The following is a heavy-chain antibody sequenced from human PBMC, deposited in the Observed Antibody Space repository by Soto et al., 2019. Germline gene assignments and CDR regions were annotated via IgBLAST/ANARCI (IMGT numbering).Heavy chain of an antibody. J-gene: IGHJ6*03. Sequence: SETLSLTCSVSGGSISSGYYWTWIRQHPEKGLEWIGYIYYSGNTYYNPSLKSRVTISVDTSKNQFSLKLSSVTAADTAVYYCASTDYVAYYMDVWGQGTTVTVSS. CDR3: ASTDYVAYYMDV. D-gene: IGHD3-10*02. CDR1: GGSISSGYY. CDR2: IYYSGNT. V-gene: IGHV4-31*03.